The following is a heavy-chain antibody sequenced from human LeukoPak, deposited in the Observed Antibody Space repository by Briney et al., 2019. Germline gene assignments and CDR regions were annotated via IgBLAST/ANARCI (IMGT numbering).Heavy chain of an antibody. V-gene: IGHV4-59*01. D-gene: IGHD2-8*01. J-gene: IGHJ4*02. CDR1: GGSISSYY. CDR3: ARDGVDGFDY. Sequence: SETPSLTCTVSGGSISSYYWSWIRQPPGKGLEWIGYIYYSGSTNYNPSLKSRVTISVDTSKNQFSLKLSSVTAADTAVYYCARDGVDGFDYWGQGTLVTVSS. CDR2: IYYSGST.